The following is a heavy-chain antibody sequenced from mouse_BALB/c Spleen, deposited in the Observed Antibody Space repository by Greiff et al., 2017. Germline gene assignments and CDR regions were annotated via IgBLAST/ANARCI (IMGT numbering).Heavy chain of an antibody. CDR1: GFTFTSYA. D-gene: IGHD2-10*02. V-gene: IGHV5-6-5*01. J-gene: IGHJ4*01. Sequence: EVNVVESGGGLVKPGGSLKLSCAASGFTFTSYAMSWVRQTPEKRLEWVASISSGGSTYYPDSVKGRFTISRDNSRNILYLQMSSLRSEDTAMYYCARDAYGNYYAMDYWGQGTSVTVSS. CDR2: ISSGGST. CDR3: ARDAYGNYYAMDY.